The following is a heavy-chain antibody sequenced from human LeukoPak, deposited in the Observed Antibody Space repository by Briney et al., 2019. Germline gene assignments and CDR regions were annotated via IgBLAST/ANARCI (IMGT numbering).Heavy chain of an antibody. J-gene: IGHJ4*02. CDR1: GYTFTGYY. Sequence: ASVKVFCKASGYTFTGYYMHWVRQAPGQGLEWMGWINPNSGNTGYAQKFQGRVTMTRNTSISTAYMELSSLRSEDTAVYYCARGSVVLMVYEDYYFDYWGQGTLVTVSS. CDR2: INPNSGNT. D-gene: IGHD2-8*01. CDR3: ARGSVVLMVYEDYYFDY. V-gene: IGHV1-8*02.